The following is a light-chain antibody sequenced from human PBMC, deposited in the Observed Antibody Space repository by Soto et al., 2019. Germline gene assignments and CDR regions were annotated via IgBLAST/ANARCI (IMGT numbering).Light chain of an antibody. CDR3: QQYKNWPL. CDR2: GAS. V-gene: IGKV3-15*01. J-gene: IGKJ5*01. CDR1: QSVSSTY. Sequence: ETVLTQSPGTLSSSPGKRAILSSRASQSVSSTYLAWYQQKPGKAPRLLLYGASTRATGIPVRLSGSGFGTEFTLTISSLQSEDFAVYYCQQYKNWPLFGQGTRLEIK.